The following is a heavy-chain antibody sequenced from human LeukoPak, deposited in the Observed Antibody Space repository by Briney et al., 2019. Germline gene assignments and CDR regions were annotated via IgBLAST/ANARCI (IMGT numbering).Heavy chain of an antibody. CDR2: ISAYNGNT. J-gene: IGHJ5*02. CDR1: GYTFTSYG. CDR3: ARFSLGGAAAGFDP. Sequence: GASVKVSCKASGYTFTSYGISWVRQAPGQGLEWMGWISAYNGNTNYAQKLQGRVTMTTDTSTNTGYMELRSLRSDDTAVYYCARFSLGGAAAGFDPWGQGTLVTVSS. D-gene: IGHD6-13*01. V-gene: IGHV1-18*01.